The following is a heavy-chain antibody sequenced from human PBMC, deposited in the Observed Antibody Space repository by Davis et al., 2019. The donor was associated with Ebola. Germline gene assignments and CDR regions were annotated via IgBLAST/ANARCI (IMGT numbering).Heavy chain of an antibody. V-gene: IGHV3-30*18. CDR3: AKATYSYAVGPTPPHY. D-gene: IGHD2-2*01. CDR2: ISYDGSNE. Sequence: GESLKISCEASGFTFSSYGMHWVRQAPGKGLEWVAVISYDGSNEYYADSVKGRFTISRDNSKNTLYLQMNSLRAGDTAMYYCAKATYSYAVGPTPPHYWGQGTLVTVSS. J-gene: IGHJ4*02. CDR1: GFTFSSYG.